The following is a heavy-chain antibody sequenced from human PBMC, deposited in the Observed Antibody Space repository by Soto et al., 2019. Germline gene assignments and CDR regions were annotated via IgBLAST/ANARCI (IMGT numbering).Heavy chain of an antibody. CDR2: IYPGDSDT. D-gene: IGHD1-7*01. CDR1: GNTFSGHG. J-gene: IGHJ6*02. Sequence: XDSLKICCQGSGNTFSGHGSAWVLQMSGKGLELMGIIYPGDSDTRYSPSFQGQVTISADRSISTAFLQWSDLKASDTAMYYCARINWSGTPKADMDVWGQGTTVTVSS. CDR3: ARINWSGTPKADMDV. V-gene: IGHV5-51*01.